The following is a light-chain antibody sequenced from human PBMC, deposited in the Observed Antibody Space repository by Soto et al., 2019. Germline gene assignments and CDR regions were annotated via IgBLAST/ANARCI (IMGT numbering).Light chain of an antibody. CDR2: DNN. CDR1: NSNIGNND. Sequence: QSVLTQPPSVSAAPGQKVTISCSGTNSNIGNNDVSWYQQFPGTAPKLVIYDNNKRPSGTPDRFSASKSGTSATLDITGLQTGDEADYYCVAWDSSLNTAMFGGGTKLTVL. J-gene: IGLJ3*02. V-gene: IGLV1-51*01. CDR3: VAWDSSLNTAM.